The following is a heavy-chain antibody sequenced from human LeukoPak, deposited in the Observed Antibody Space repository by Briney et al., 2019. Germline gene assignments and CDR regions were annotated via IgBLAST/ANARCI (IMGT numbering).Heavy chain of an antibody. CDR1: GLTFSSYW. CDR3: ARYPADTAMWIN. Sequence: GGSLRLSCAASGLTFSSYWMHWVRQAPGKGLVWVSRINSDGSSTSYADSVEGRFTISRDNAKNTLYLQMNSLRAEDTVVYYCARYPADTAMWINWGQGTLVTVSS. V-gene: IGHV3-74*01. CDR2: INSDGSST. J-gene: IGHJ4*02. D-gene: IGHD5-18*01.